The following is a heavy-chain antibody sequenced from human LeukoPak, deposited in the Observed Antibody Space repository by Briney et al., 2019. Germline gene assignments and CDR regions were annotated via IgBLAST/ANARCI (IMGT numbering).Heavy chain of an antibody. CDR2: ISGSGGST. CDR1: GFTFSNYA. Sequence: GGSLRLSCAASGFTFSNYAMSWVRQAPGKGLEWVSSISGSGGSTYYADSVKGRFTISRDNSKNTLYLQMNSLRAEDTAVYYCAKGKYYDFRSGYYPGYWGQGTLVTVSS. V-gene: IGHV3-23*01. CDR3: AKGKYYDFRSGYYPGY. D-gene: IGHD3-3*01. J-gene: IGHJ4*02.